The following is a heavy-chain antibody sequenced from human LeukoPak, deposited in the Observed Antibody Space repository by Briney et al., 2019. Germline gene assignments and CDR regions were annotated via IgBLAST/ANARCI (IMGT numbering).Heavy chain of an antibody. V-gene: IGHV3-21*01. D-gene: IGHD2-15*01. J-gene: IGHJ4*02. CDR2: ISSSSSYI. CDR1: GFTFSSYS. Sequence: GGSLRLSCAASGFTFSSYSMNWVRQAPGKGLEWVSSISSSSSYIYHADSVKGRFTISRDNAKNSLYLQMNSLRAEDTAVYYCARDVRLLGFDYWGQGTLVTVSS. CDR3: ARDVRLLGFDY.